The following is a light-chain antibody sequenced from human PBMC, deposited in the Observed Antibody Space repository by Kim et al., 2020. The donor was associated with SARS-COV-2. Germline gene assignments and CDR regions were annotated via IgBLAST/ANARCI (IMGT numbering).Light chain of an antibody. Sequence: SPGERATLSCRATQSISSNYLAWYQQKPGQAPRLLIYGASSRAAGIPDRFSGSGSGTEFTLTISSLQPDDFATYYCQQYEINSWTFGQGTKVDIK. V-gene: IGKV3-20*01. J-gene: IGKJ1*01. CDR1: QSISSNY. CDR3: QQYEINSWT. CDR2: GAS.